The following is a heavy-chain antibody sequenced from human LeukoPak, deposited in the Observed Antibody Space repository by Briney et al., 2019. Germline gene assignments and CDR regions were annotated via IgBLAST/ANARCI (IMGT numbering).Heavy chain of an antibody. CDR1: GFTFSSYS. V-gene: IGHV3-21*01. Sequence: PGGSLRLSCAASGFTFSSYSMNWVRQAPGKGLEWVSSISSSSSYIYYADSVKGRFTISRDNAKNSLYLQMNSLRAEDTAVYYYARDVAPASAYYYYMDVWGKGTTVTVSS. CDR2: ISSSSSYI. D-gene: IGHD5-12*01. J-gene: IGHJ6*03. CDR3: ARDVAPASAYYYYMDV.